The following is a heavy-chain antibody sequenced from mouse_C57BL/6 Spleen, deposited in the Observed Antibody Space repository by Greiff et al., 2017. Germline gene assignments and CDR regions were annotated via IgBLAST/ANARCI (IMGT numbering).Heavy chain of an antibody. CDR3: ARSPGDYDVGSMDY. J-gene: IGHJ4*01. D-gene: IGHD2-4*01. CDR2: IDPSDSET. Sequence: VQLQQSGAELVRPGSSVKLSCKASGYTFTSYWMHWVKQRPIQGLDWIGNIDPSDSETHYNQKFKDKATLTADKSSSTAYMQLSSLTSEDSAVYYCARSPGDYDVGSMDYWGQGTSVTVSS. V-gene: IGHV1-52*01. CDR1: GYTFTSYW.